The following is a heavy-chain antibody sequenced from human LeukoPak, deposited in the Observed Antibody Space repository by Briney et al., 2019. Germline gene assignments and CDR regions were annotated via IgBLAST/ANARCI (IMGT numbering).Heavy chain of an antibody. CDR1: GFTFSTYS. Sequence: GGSLRLSCAASGFTFSTYSMNWVRQAPGKGLEWVSYISNSGGTIYYADSVKGRFTISRDNAKNSLYLQMNSLRAEDTAVYYCARDRGYTYGFPSDYWGQGTLVTVSS. CDR3: ARDRGYTYGFPSDY. CDR2: ISNSGGTI. D-gene: IGHD5-18*01. V-gene: IGHV3-48*04. J-gene: IGHJ4*02.